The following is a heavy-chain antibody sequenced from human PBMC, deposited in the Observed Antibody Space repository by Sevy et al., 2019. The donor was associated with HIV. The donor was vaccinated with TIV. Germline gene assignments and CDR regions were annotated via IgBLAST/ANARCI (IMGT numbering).Heavy chain of an antibody. CDR3: AKDFTGYNGMDV. CDR2: ISYHGRDK. CDR1: GFTFTTSG. Sequence: GGSLRLSCVVSGFTFTTSGMHWVRQAPGKGLEWVAVISYHGRDKFYADSVKGRFTISRDNSDNILYLHMISLRSEDTAVYYCAKDFTGYNGMDVWGQGTMVTVSS. D-gene: IGHD3-9*01. J-gene: IGHJ6*02. V-gene: IGHV3-30*18.